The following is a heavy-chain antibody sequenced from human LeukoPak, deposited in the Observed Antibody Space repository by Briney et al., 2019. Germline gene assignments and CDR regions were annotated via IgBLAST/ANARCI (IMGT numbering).Heavy chain of an antibody. CDR2: ISYDGSNK. Sequence: GRSLRLSCAASGFTLSSYAMHWVRQAPDKGLEWVAVISYDGSNKYYADSVKGRFTISRDNSKNTLYLQMNSLRAEDTAVYYCARVDTTMATGEFDYWGQGTLVTVSS. D-gene: IGHD5-18*01. V-gene: IGHV3-30-3*01. J-gene: IGHJ4*02. CDR1: GFTLSSYA. CDR3: ARVDTTMATGEFDY.